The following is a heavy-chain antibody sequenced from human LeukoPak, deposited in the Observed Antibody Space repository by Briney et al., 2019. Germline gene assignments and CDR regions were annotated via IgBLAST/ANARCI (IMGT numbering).Heavy chain of an antibody. V-gene: IGHV4-61*02. Sequence: SETLSLTCTVSGGSISSSDYYWGWIRQPAGKGLEWIGRFYTSGSTNYNPSLKSRVTISVDTSKNQFSLKLNSVTAADTAVYYCARGRDGYNFLNRGEYYYFDYWGQGTLVTVSS. CDR3: ARGRDGYNFLNRGEYYYFDY. D-gene: IGHD5-24*01. CDR2: FYTSGST. J-gene: IGHJ4*02. CDR1: GGSISSSDYY.